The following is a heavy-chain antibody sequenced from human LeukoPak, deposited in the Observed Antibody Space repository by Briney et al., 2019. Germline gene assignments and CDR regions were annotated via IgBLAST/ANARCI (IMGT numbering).Heavy chain of an antibody. D-gene: IGHD2-15*01. V-gene: IGHV3-23*01. CDR2: ISGSGGST. CDR3: AKDPPGSTNRNIYFQH. CDR1: GFTFSSYA. J-gene: IGHJ1*01. Sequence: GGSLRLSCAASGFTFSSYAMSWVRQAPGKGLEWVSAISGSGGSTYYADSVKGRFTISRDNSKNTLYLQMNSLRAEDTAVYYCAKDPPGSTNRNIYFQHWGQGTLVTVSS.